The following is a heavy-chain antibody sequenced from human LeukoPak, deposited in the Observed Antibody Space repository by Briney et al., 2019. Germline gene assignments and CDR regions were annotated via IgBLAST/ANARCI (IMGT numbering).Heavy chain of an antibody. Sequence: GGSLRLSCAASGFTFSRPWMHWVRQAPGKGLVWVSRTNDDGSTTNYADSVKDRFTISRDNAKNTLYLQMNSLRAEDTAVYYCARALGSSSDYWGQGTLVTVAS. CDR2: TNDDGSTT. CDR3: ARALGSSSDY. CDR1: GFTFSRPW. D-gene: IGHD3-10*01. J-gene: IGHJ4*02. V-gene: IGHV3-74*01.